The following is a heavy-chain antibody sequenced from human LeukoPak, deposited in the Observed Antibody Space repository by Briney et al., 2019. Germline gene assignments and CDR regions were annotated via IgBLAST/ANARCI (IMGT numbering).Heavy chain of an antibody. V-gene: IGHV4-59*12. CDR1: GGSISSYY. J-gene: IGHJ4*02. Sequence: SETLSLTCTVSGGSISSYYWSWIRQPPGKGLEWIGYIYYSGSTNYNPSLKSRVTISVDTSKNRFSLKLSSVTAADTAVYYCARVGDYGEVDYWGQGTLVTVSS. CDR3: ARVGDYGEVDY. CDR2: IYYSGST. D-gene: IGHD4-17*01.